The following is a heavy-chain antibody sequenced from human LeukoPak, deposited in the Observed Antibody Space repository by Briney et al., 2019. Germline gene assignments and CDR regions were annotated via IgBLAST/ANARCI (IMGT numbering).Heavy chain of an antibody. D-gene: IGHD2-21*01. CDR2: ISNTGSVI. Sequence: PGGSLRLSCAASGFTFSSYTMNWVRQAPGKGLEWISYISNTGSVIYYADSVKGRFTISRDNAKNSLYLQMNSLRAEDTAVYYCARDGRLIPFDYWGQGTLVTVSS. J-gene: IGHJ4*02. CDR3: ARDGRLIPFDY. V-gene: IGHV3-48*04. CDR1: GFTFSSYT.